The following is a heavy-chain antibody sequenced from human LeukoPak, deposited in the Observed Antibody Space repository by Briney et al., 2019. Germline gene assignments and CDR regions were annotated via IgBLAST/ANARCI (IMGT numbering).Heavy chain of an antibody. CDR2: ISYDGSNK. J-gene: IGHJ4*02. CDR3: ASPPVPGFWSGYVYTDY. D-gene: IGHD3-3*01. Sequence: GGSLRLSCAASGFTFSSYAMHWVRQAPGKGLEWVAVISYDGSNKYYADSVKGRFTVSRDNSKNTLYLQMNSLRAEDTAVYYCASPPVPGFWSGYVYTDYWGQGTLVTVSS. CDR1: GFTFSSYA. V-gene: IGHV3-30-3*01.